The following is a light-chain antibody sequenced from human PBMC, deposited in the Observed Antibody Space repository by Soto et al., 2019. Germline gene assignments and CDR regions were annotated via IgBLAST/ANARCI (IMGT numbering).Light chain of an antibody. CDR1: SSDVGGYNY. J-gene: IGLJ3*02. CDR2: DVS. Sequence: QSALTQPASVSGSPGQSITMSCTGTSSDVGGYNYVSWYQQHPGMAPKLMIYDVSNRPSGVSNRFSGSKSGNTASLTISGLQAEDEADYYCSSYTSSSTRVFGGWTKLTVL. CDR3: SSYTSSSTRV. V-gene: IGLV2-14*01.